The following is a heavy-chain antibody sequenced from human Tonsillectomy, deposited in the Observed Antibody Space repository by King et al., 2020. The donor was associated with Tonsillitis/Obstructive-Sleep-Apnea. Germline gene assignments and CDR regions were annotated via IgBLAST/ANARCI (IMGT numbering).Heavy chain of an antibody. CDR1: GGSISSYY. D-gene: IGHD2-2*02. CDR2: IYYSGST. J-gene: IGHJ5*02. Sequence: VQLQESGPGLVKPSETLSLTCTVSGGSISSYYWSWIRQPPGKGLEWIGYIYYSGSTNYNPSLKSRVTISVDTSKNQFSLKLSSVTAADTAVYYCARHDFPFPGSGGTAAIPWFDPWGQGTLVTVSS. CDR3: ARHDFPFPGSGGTAAIPWFDP. V-gene: IGHV4-59*08.